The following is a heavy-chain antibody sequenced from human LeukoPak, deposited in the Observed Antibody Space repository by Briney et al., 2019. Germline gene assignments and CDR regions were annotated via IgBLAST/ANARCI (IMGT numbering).Heavy chain of an antibody. D-gene: IGHD3-22*01. J-gene: IGHJ4*02. CDR1: GFTFSSYA. CDR2: ISGSGGST. Sequence: GASLRLSCAASGFTFSSYAMSWVRQAPRKGLEWVSAISGSGGSTYYADSVKGRFTISRDNSKNTLYLQMNSLRAEDTAVYYCARDEFYYYDSSGYPVDYWGQGTLVTVSS. CDR3: ARDEFYYYDSSGYPVDY. V-gene: IGHV3-23*01.